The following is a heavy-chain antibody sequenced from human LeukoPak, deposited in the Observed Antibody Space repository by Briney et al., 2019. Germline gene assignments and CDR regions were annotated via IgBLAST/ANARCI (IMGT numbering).Heavy chain of an antibody. J-gene: IGHJ1*01. V-gene: IGHV3-21*01. Sequence: GGSLGLSCEASGFTFSSYSMNWVRQTPGKGLEWVSSISDSSIYIYYPDSVKGRFTISRDNAKNSLYLQMNSLRAEDTAVYYCARGLTRYFQHWGQGTLVTVSS. CDR3: ARGLTRYFQH. CDR1: GFTFSSYS. CDR2: ISDSSIYI.